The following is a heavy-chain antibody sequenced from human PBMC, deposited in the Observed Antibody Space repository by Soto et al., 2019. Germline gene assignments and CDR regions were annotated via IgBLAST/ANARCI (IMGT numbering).Heavy chain of an antibody. CDR1: GFTFSAYY. CDR3: ARDRGAVTGQYFDY. CDR2: ISSSGTSA. D-gene: IGHD6-19*01. Sequence: QVQLEESGGGLVKPGGSLRLSCAASGFTFSAYYMSWIRQAPGKGLEYISYISSSGTSANYADSAKGRFTISRDNAKNSLYLQMTSLSAEDTAVYYCARDRGAVTGQYFDYWGQGALVTVSS. V-gene: IGHV3-11*05. J-gene: IGHJ4*02.